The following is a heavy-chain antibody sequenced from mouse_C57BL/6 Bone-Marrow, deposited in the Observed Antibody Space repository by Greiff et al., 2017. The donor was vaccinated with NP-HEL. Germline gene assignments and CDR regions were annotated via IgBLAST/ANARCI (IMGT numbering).Heavy chain of an antibody. J-gene: IGHJ1*03. CDR3: ASEIIGSSYLWYFGV. CDR1: GYTFTSYW. Sequence: QVQLQQPGAELVKPGASVKLSCKASGYTFTSYWMQWVKQRPGQGLEWIGEIDPSDSYTNYNQKFKGKATLTVDTSSSTAYMQLSSLTSEDSAVYYCASEIIGSSYLWYFGVWGTGTTVTVSS. V-gene: IGHV1-50*01. D-gene: IGHD1-1*01. CDR2: IDPSDSYT.